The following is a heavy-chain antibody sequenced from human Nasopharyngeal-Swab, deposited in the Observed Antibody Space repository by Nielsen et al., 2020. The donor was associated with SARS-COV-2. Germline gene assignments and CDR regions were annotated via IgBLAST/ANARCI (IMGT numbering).Heavy chain of an antibody. CDR1: GYSFTSYW. D-gene: IGHD3-16*02. J-gene: IGHJ6*02. CDR3: ARAKAMITFGGVIVSDYYYGMDV. CDR2: IYPGDSDT. V-gene: IGHV5-51*01. Sequence: KVSCKGSGYSFTSYWIGWVRQMPGKGLEGMGIIYPGDSDTRYSPSFQGQVTISADKSISTAYLQWSSLKASDTAMYYCARAKAMITFGGVIVSDYYYGMDVWGQGTTVTVSS.